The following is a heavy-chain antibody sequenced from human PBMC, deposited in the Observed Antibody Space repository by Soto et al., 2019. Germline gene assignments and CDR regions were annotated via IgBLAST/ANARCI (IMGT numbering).Heavy chain of an antibody. Sequence: PSETLSLTCTVSGGSISSGGYYWSWIRQHPGKGLEWIGYIYYSGSTYYNPSLKSRVTISVDTSKNQFSLKLSPVTAADTAVYYCARELGTTYYFDYWGQGTLVTVSS. J-gene: IGHJ4*02. CDR3: ARELGTTYYFDY. CDR1: GGSISSGGYY. CDR2: IYYSGST. D-gene: IGHD1-1*01. V-gene: IGHV4-31*03.